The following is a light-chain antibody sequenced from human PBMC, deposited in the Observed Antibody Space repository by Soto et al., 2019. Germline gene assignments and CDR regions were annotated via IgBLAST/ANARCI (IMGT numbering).Light chain of an antibody. Sequence: QSALTQPASVSGSPGQSITISCTGTSSDVGGYNYVSWYQQHPGKAPKLMIYDVSNRPSGVSNRFSGSKSGNTASLTISGLQPEDEDDYYCSSYTCSSAFVVFGGGTKVTVL. V-gene: IGLV2-14*01. J-gene: IGLJ2*01. CDR2: DVS. CDR3: SSYTCSSAFVV. CDR1: SSDVGGYNY.